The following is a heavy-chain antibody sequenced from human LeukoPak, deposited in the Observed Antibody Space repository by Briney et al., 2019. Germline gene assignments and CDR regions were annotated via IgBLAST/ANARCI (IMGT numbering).Heavy chain of an antibody. CDR3: ARVVFYVSSGYRYYYYMDV. CDR1: GGSISSGSYY. Sequence: SETLSLTCTVSGGSISSGSYYWSWIRQPAGKGLEWIGRIYTSGSTNYNPSLKSRVTISVDTSKNQFSLKLSSVTAADTAVYYCARVVFYVSSGYRYYYYMDVWGKGTTVTVSS. V-gene: IGHV4-61*02. CDR2: IYTSGST. D-gene: IGHD3-22*01. J-gene: IGHJ6*03.